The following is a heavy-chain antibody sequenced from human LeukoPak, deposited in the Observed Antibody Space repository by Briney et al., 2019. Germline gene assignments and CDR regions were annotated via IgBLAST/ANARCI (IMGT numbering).Heavy chain of an antibody. J-gene: IGHJ6*02. Sequence: GGSLRLSCAASGFTFSIYAMSWVRQAPGKGLEWVSGISGSGGSTYYADSVKGRFTISRDNSKNTLYLQMNSLRAEDTAVYYCAKERQGVVPAVPPPWRYYSGMDVWGQGTTVTVSS. V-gene: IGHV3-23*01. CDR2: ISGSGGST. CDR1: GFTFSIYA. D-gene: IGHD2-2*01. CDR3: AKERQGVVPAVPPPWRYYSGMDV.